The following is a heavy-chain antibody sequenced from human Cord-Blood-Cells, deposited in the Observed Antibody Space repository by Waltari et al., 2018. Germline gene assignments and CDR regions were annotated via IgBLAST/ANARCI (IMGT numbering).Heavy chain of an antibody. J-gene: IGHJ3*02. CDR2: IYHSGST. V-gene: IGHV4-4*02. D-gene: IGHD6-6*01. Sequence: QVQLQESDPGLVKPSGTLSPPCAVAGGSTRSSNWWTWLRQPPGKGLEWIGEIYHSGSTNYNPSLKSRVTISVDKSKNQFSLKLSSVTAADTAVYYCARDRGIAARRGAFDIWGQGTMVTVSS. CDR3: ARDRGIAARRGAFDI. CDR1: GGSTRSSNW.